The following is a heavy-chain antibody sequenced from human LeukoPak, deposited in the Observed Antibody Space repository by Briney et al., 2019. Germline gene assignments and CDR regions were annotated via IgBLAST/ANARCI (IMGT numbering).Heavy chain of an antibody. CDR2: IYYSGST. J-gene: IGHJ4*02. CDR1: GGSISSYY. D-gene: IGHD2-2*01. CDR3: ARARIGSSAYFDY. Sequence: SETLSLTCTVSGGSISSYYWSWLRQPPGKGLEWIGYIYYSGSTNYNPSLTSRVTISVDTSKNQFSLKLSSVTAADTALYYCARARIGSSAYFDYWGQGALVTVSS. V-gene: IGHV4-59*01.